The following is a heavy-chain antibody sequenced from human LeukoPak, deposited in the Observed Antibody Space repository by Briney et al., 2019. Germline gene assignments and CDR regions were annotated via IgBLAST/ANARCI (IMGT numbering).Heavy chain of an antibody. J-gene: IGHJ4*02. Sequence: SETLSLTCTVSGGSISSYYWSWIRQPPGKGLEWLGYIYYSGSTNYNPSLKSRVTISVDTPKNQFSLKLSSVTAADTAVYYCAGGPSEGHYFDYWGQGTLVTVSS. CDR1: GGSISSYY. D-gene: IGHD3-16*01. CDR3: AGGPSEGHYFDY. CDR2: IYYSGST. V-gene: IGHV4-59*01.